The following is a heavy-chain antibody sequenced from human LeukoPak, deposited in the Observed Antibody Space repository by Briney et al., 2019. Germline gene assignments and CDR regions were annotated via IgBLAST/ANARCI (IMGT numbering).Heavy chain of an antibody. CDR1: GGSISSYY. Sequence: PSETLSLTCTVSGGSISSYYWSWIRQPPGKGLEWIGYIYYSGSTNYNPSLKSRVTISVDTSKNQFSLKLSSVTAADTAVYYCARGGYDHYFDYWGQGTLVTASS. J-gene: IGHJ4*02. CDR3: ARGGYDHYFDY. V-gene: IGHV4-59*01. CDR2: IYYSGST. D-gene: IGHD5-12*01.